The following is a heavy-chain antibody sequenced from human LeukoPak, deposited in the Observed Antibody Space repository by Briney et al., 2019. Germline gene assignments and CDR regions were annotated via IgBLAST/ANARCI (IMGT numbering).Heavy chain of an antibody. J-gene: IGHJ4*02. V-gene: IGHV3-33*01. D-gene: IGHD2-21*02. CDR2: IWYDGSNK. CDR1: GLTFSSYG. CDR3: ARDGVAYCGGDCYPHDY. Sequence: PGGSLRLSCAACGLTFSSYGLHWVGRDPGRGLEGGAVIWYDGSNKNYEDSVKGRFTISRDNSKNTLYLQMNSLRAEDTAVYYCARDGVAYCGGDCYPHDYWGQGTLVTVSS.